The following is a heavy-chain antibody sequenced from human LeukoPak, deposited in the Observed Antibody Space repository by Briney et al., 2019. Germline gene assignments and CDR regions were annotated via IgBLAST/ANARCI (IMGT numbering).Heavy chain of an antibody. CDR3: AKHGQQLDRENWYFDL. V-gene: IGHV3-23*01. CDR1: GFTFSRYG. J-gene: IGHJ2*01. D-gene: IGHD6-13*01. CDR2: ISGSGGST. Sequence: GGSLRLSCVASGFTFSRYGMTWVRQAPGKGLQWVSAISGSGGSTYYADSVKGRFTISRDNSKNTLYLQMNSLRAEDTAVYYCAKHGQQLDRENWYFDLWGRGTLVTVSS.